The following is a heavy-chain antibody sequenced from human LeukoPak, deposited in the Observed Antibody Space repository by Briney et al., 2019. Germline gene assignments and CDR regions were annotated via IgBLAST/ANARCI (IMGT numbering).Heavy chain of an antibody. D-gene: IGHD1-14*01. CDR3: ARETPGSRVFDS. CDR1: GFTFSSYA. V-gene: IGHV3-30*04. Sequence: GGSLRLSCAASGFTFSSYAMHWVRQAPGKGLEWVAVISYDGSNKYYADSVKGRFTISRDNSKNTLYLQMNSLRADDTAVYYCARETPGSRVFDSWGQGTLVTVSS. CDR2: ISYDGSNK. J-gene: IGHJ4*02.